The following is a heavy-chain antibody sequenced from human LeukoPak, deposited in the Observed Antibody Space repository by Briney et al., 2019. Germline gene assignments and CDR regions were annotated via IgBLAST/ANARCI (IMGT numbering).Heavy chain of an antibody. CDR3: ASPARWHLRYRMDV. D-gene: IGHD3-9*01. J-gene: IGHJ6*02. V-gene: IGHV4-34*01. CDR2: INHSGST. Sequence: PSETLSLTCAVYGGSSSGYYWSWIRQPPGKGLEWIGEINHSGSTNYNPSLKSRVTISVDTSKNQFSLKLSSVTAADTAVYYCASPARWHLRYRMDVWGQGTTVTVSS. CDR1: GGSSSGYY.